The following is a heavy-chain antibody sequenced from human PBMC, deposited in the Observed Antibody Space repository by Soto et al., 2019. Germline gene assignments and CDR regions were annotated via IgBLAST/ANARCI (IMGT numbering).Heavy chain of an antibody. CDR2: ISGSGGST. J-gene: IGHJ4*02. D-gene: IGHD6-13*01. CDR1: GFPFSSYA. CDR3: AKDQGSSWYEIDY. V-gene: IGHV3-23*01. Sequence: GGSLRLSCAASGFPFSSYAMSWVRQAPGKGLEWVSVISGSGGSTYYADSVKGRFTISRDNSKNTLYLQMNSLRAEDTAVYYCAKDQGSSWYEIDYWGQGTLVTVSS.